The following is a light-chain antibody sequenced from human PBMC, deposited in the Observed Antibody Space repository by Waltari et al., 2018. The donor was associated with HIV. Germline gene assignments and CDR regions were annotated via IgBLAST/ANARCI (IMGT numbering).Light chain of an antibody. CDR1: QSISSW. CDR3: QQYNSYPWT. V-gene: IGKV1-5*03. CDR2: KAS. Sequence: DIQMTQSPSTLSASVGDIFTITCRASQSISSWLAWYHQKPGKAPKLLIYKASSLERGVPSRFSGSGSGTEFTLTISSLQPDDFATYYCQQYNSYPWTFGQGTKVEIK. J-gene: IGKJ1*01.